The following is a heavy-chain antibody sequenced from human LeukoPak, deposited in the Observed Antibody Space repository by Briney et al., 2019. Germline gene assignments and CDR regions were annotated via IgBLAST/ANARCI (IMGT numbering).Heavy chain of an antibody. J-gene: IGHJ4*02. V-gene: IGHV3-30-3*01. D-gene: IGHD6-19*01. CDR2: ISYDGSNK. CDR3: ARVRGSPYSSGSDY. CDR1: GFTFSSYA. Sequence: PGGSLRLSCAASGFTFSSYAMHWVRQAPGKGLEWVAVISYDGSNKYYADSVKGRFTISRDNSKNTLYLQMNSLRAEDTAVYYCARVRGSPYSSGSDYWGQGTLVTVSS.